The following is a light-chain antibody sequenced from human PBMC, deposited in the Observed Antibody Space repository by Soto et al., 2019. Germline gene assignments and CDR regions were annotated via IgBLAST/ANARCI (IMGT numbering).Light chain of an antibody. V-gene: IGKV3-20*01. Sequence: EIVLTQSPGTLSLSPGERATLSCRASQSVSSSYLAWYQQKPGQAPRLLIYGASSRATGIPDRFSGSGSGTDSTLTLSRLEPEDFAVYYCQQYGSSTWTFGQGTKVEIK. CDR2: GAS. CDR1: QSVSSSY. CDR3: QQYGSSTWT. J-gene: IGKJ1*01.